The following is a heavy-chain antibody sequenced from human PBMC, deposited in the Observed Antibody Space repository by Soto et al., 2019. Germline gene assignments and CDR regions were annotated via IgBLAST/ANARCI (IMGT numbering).Heavy chain of an antibody. Sequence: QVQLVQSGAEVKKPGASVKVSCKASGYTFTSYGISWARQAPGQGLEWMGWISAYNGNTNYAQKLQGRVTMTTDTSTSTAYMELRSLRSDDTAVYYCARDDHVLLWFGDFGGMDVWGQGTTVTVSS. D-gene: IGHD3-10*01. J-gene: IGHJ6*02. CDR2: ISAYNGNT. V-gene: IGHV1-18*01. CDR3: ARDDHVLLWFGDFGGMDV. CDR1: GYTFTSYG.